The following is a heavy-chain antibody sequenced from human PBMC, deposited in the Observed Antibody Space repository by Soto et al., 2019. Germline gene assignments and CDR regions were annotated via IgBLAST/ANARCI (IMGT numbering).Heavy chain of an antibody. D-gene: IGHD1-1*01. CDR3: AKGRMLEGFSYIDF. CDR1: GFTFNNCA. J-gene: IGHJ4*02. Sequence: EVQLLESGGGLVQPGGSLRLSCAASGFTFNNCAMSWVRQAPGKGLEWVSIISNSADSTEYADSVKGRVTISRDNSRDTMYLHMNNLIPEDTAIYYCAKGRMLEGFSYIDFWGQGTLVTVSS. CDR2: ISNSADST. V-gene: IGHV3-23*01.